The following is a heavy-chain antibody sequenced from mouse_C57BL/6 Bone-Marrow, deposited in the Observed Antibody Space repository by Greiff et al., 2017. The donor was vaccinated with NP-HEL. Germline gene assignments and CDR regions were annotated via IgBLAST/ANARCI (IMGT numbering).Heavy chain of an antibody. CDR1: GFNIKDDY. CDR3: MVNLDY. CDR2: IDPENGDT. Sequence: DVKLVESGAELVRPGASVKLSCTASGFNIKDDYMHWVKQRPEQGLEWIGWIDPENGDTEYASQFQGKATITADTSSNTAYLQLSSLTSEDTAVYYCMVNLDYWGQGTSVTVSS. D-gene: IGHD2-2*01. J-gene: IGHJ4*01. V-gene: IGHV14-4*01.